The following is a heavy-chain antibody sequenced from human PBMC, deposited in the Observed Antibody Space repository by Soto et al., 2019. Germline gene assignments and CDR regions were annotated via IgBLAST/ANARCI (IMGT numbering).Heavy chain of an antibody. CDR2: IGANGIAA. CDR3: AKDPSPQYCTGDSCYSS. J-gene: IGHJ5*02. V-gene: IGHV3-23*01. D-gene: IGHD2-15*01. Sequence: HPGGSLRLSCAASGFTFSISAMSWVRQAPGKGLEWVSVIGANGIAAYYGDSVRGRFTISRDNSKNTLYLQMDSLRPEDTAVYYCAKDPSPQYCTGDSCYSSWGQGTLVTVSS. CDR1: GFTFSISA.